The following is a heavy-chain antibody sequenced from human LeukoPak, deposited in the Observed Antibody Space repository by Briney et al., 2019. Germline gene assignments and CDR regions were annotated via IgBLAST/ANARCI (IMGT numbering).Heavy chain of an antibody. CDR2: IRYDGNNK. CDR3: AKKAQAQGWELLSIGY. Sequence: PGGFLRLSCAASGFTFSSYGMHWVRQAPGKGLEWVTFIRYDGNNKYYADSVKGRFTISRDNSKNTLYLQMNSLRAEDTAVYYCAKKAQAQGWELLSIGYWGQGTLVTVSS. J-gene: IGHJ4*02. CDR1: GFTFSSYG. D-gene: IGHD1-26*01. V-gene: IGHV3-30*02.